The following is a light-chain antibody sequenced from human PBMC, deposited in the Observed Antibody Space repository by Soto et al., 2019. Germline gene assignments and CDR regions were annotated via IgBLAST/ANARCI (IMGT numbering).Light chain of an antibody. Sequence: EIVLTQSPGSLSLSPGERATLSCRASQSVGYNMAWYQQKPGQPPKLLIFGASSRATDIPARFSGGGSGTDFTLTISRLEPDDFALYYCQHYGASPITFGQGTRLDIK. J-gene: IGKJ5*01. CDR3: QHYGASPIT. CDR2: GAS. V-gene: IGKV3-20*01. CDR1: QSVGYN.